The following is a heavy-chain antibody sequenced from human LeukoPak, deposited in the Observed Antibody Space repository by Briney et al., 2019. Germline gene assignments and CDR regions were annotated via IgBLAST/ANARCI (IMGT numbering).Heavy chain of an antibody. J-gene: IGHJ4*01. CDR3: ARDIPSIAAACMNDD. Sequence: GASVKVSCKASGYTFTSYGISWVRQAPGQGLEWMGWISAYNGNTNYAQKLQGRVTMTTDTSTSTAYMELRSLRSDDTAVYYCARDIPSIAAACMNDDWGQGTLVTVSS. CDR2: ISAYNGNT. D-gene: IGHD6-13*01. V-gene: IGHV1-18*01. CDR1: GYTFTSYG.